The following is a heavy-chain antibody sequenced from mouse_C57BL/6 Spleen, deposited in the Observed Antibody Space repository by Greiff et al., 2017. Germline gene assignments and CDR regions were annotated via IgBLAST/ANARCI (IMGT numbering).Heavy chain of an antibody. CDR1: GFTFTDYY. CDR3: ASLEYCGIYAMDY. Sequence: DVQLVESGGGLVQPGGSLSLSCAASGFTFTDYYMSWVRQPPGKALEWLGFIRNKANGYTTEYNAAVKGRFTISRDNSQSILYLQMSALSAEDSATYYCASLEYCGIYAMDYWGQGTSVTVSS. V-gene: IGHV7-3*01. J-gene: IGHJ4*01. CDR2: IRNKANGYTT. D-gene: IGHD1-1*01.